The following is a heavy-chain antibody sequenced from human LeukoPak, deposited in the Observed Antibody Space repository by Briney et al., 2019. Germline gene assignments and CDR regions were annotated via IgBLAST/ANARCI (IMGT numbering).Heavy chain of an antibody. Sequence: QTGGSLRLSCAASGFTFSSYEMNWVRQAPGKGLEWVSYISSSGSTIYYADSVKGRFTISRDNAKNSLYLQMNSLRAEDTAVYYCARRLPHFDYWGQGTLVTVSS. V-gene: IGHV3-48*03. CDR3: ARRLPHFDY. CDR1: GFTFSSYE. J-gene: IGHJ4*02. D-gene: IGHD5-18*01. CDR2: ISSSGSTI.